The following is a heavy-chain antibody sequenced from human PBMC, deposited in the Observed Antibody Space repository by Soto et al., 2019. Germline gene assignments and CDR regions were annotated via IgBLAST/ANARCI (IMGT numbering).Heavy chain of an antibody. CDR1: GASISSYY. J-gene: IGHJ5*02. V-gene: IGHV4-59*04. CDR2: IFYSGGT. CDR3: ARQASGYYYGWFDP. Sequence: SETLSLTCSVSGASISSYYYTWIRQTPGKGLEWIGTIFYSGGTFYTPSLKSRVTMSVDTSNNQFSLKLSSVTAADTAVYYCARQASGYYYGWFDPWGQGTLVTVSS. D-gene: IGHD3-22*01.